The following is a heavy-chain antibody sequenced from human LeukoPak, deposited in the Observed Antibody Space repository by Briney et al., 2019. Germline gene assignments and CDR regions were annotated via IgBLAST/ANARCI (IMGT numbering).Heavy chain of an antibody. CDR2: ISGSGGST. J-gene: IGHJ4*02. D-gene: IGHD3-9*01. CDR3: AKGYYFDILSGYSSLDS. CDR1: GFTFRSDG. V-gene: IGHV3-23*01. Sequence: GGSLRLSCAASGFTFRSDGMSWVRQAPGKGLEWVSTISGSGGSTYYTDSVKGRFTISRDNSKNTLYLQMNSLRAEDTAVYYCAKGYYFDILSGYSSLDSWGQGTLVTVSS.